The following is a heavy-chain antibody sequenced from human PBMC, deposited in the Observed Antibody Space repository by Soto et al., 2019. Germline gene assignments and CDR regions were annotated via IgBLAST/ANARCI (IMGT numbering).Heavy chain of an antibody. Sequence: QVQLVESGGGLVKPAGSLRLSCAASGFTFSDYYLSWIRQAPGKGLEWVSSISSSGSTIYYADSVKGRFTISRDNAKNSLYLQMNSLRAEDTAVYYCARVHIVVVVAATSSYMDVWGKGTTVTVSS. J-gene: IGHJ6*03. V-gene: IGHV3-11*01. CDR2: ISSSGSTI. CDR3: ARVHIVVVVAATSSYMDV. D-gene: IGHD2-15*01. CDR1: GFTFSDYY.